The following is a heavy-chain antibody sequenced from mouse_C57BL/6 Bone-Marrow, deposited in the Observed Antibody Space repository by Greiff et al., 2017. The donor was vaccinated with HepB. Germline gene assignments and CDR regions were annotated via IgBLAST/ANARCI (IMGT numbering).Heavy chain of an antibody. CDR3: AIILFYAMDY. CDR1: GFTFSDYG. Sequence: EVMLVESGGGLVKPGGSLKLSCAASGFTFSDYGMHWVRQAPEKGLEWVAYISSGSSTIYYADTVKCRFTISRDNAKNTLFLQMTRLRSEDTYMYYGAIILFYAMDYWGQGTSVTVSS. CDR2: ISSGSSTI. J-gene: IGHJ4*01. V-gene: IGHV5-17*01.